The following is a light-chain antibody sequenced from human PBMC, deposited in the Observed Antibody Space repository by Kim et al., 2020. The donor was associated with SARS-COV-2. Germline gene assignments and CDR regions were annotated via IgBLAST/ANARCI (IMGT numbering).Light chain of an antibody. Sequence: DIQMTQSPSSLSASVGDRVTITCRASQSTSSYLNWYQQKPGKAPNLLIYAASSLQSGVPSRFSGSGSGTDFTLTISNLQPEDFATYYCQQSYSTPYTFGQGTKLEI. CDR1: QSTSSY. CDR2: AAS. V-gene: IGKV1-39*01. CDR3: QQSYSTPYT. J-gene: IGKJ2*01.